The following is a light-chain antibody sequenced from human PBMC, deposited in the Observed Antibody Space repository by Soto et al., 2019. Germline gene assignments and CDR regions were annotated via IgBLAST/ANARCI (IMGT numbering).Light chain of an antibody. V-gene: IGKV3-11*01. CDR3: QQRSTWLFT. CDR2: DAS. Sequence: EIVLTQSPATLSLSPGERATLSCRASQSVSSYLAWYQQKPCQAPRLLISDASNRATGIPARFSGSGSGTDFTLAISSLGAEDFAVYYCQQRSTWLFTFGPGTKVDIK. J-gene: IGKJ3*01. CDR1: QSVSSY.